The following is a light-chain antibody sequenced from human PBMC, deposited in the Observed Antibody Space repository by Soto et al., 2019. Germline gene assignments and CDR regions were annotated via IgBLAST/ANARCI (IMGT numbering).Light chain of an antibody. CDR1: SSDIGAYIY. CDR2: EVS. Sequence: QSALTQPPSASGSPGQSVTISCTGTSSDIGAYIYVSWYQQHPGKAPKLMISEVSRRPSGVPERFSGSKSGNTASLTVSGLQADDEAHYYCSSNAGSNNFVFGTGTKLTVL. CDR3: SSNAGSNNFV. J-gene: IGLJ1*01. V-gene: IGLV2-8*01.